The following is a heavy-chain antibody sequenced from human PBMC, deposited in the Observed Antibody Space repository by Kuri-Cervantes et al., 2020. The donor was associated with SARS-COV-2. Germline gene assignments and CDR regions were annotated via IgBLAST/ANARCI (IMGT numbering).Heavy chain of an antibody. CDR1: GFTFSSYS. CDR3: ASGSRYSSSWSAFDI. J-gene: IGHJ3*02. D-gene: IGHD6-13*01. Sequence: GGSLRLSCTASGFTFSSYSMNWVRQAPGKGLEWVSSISSSSSYIYYADSVKGRFTNTRDNAKNSLYLQMNSLRAEDTAVYYCASGSRYSSSWSAFDIWGLGTMVTVSS. CDR2: ISSSSSYI. V-gene: IGHV3-21*01.